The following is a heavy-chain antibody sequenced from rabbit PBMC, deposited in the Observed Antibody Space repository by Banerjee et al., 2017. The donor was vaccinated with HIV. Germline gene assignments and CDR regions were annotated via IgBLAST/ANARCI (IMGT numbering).Heavy chain of an antibody. D-gene: IGHD4-1*01. V-gene: IGHV1S45*01. CDR3: ARDLAGVIGWNFNL. CDR2: INSSSRNV. Sequence: QEQLEESGGDLVKPEGSLTLTCTASGFSLSSYWMSWVRQAPGKGLEWIGCINSSSRNVVYASWATGRFTISKTSSTTVPLQMTSLTAADTATYFCARDLAGVIGWNFNLWGPGTLVTVS. J-gene: IGHJ4*01. CDR1: GFSLSSYW.